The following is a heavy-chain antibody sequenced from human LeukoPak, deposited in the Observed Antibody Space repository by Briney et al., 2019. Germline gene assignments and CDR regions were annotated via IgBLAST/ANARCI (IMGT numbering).Heavy chain of an antibody. CDR3: ARGVTMVRGVIQKVYYYYMDV. D-gene: IGHD3-10*01. CDR1: GFTFSSYS. Sequence: SGGSLRLSCAASGFTFSSYSMNWVRQAPGKGLEWVSSISSSSSYIYYADSVKGRFTISRDNAKNSLYLQMNSLRAEDTAVYYCARGVTMVRGVIQKVYYYYMDVWGKGTTVTVSS. V-gene: IGHV3-21*01. J-gene: IGHJ6*03. CDR2: ISSSSSYI.